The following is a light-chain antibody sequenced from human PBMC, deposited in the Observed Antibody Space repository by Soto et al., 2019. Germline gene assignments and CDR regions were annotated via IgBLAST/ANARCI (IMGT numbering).Light chain of an antibody. CDR3: QQYNGRPIT. CDR1: QSVSSN. J-gene: IGKJ3*01. Sequence: EIVMTQSPATLSVSPGERATLSCRASQSVSSNLAWYQLKPGQAPRLLIYGASTRATGIPARFSGSGSGTEFTLTISSLQTEDFAIYSCQQYNGRPITFGPGTKVDI. V-gene: IGKV3-15*01. CDR2: GAS.